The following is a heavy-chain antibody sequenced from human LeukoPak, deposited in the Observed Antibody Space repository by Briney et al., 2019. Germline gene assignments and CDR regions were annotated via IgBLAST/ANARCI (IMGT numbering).Heavy chain of an antibody. J-gene: IGHJ4*02. D-gene: IGHD1-26*01. CDR2: IWYDGSNK. CDR1: GFTFSDYG. CDR3: AAYSGSSYRYY. Sequence: GGSLRLSRAASGFTFSDYGMQWVRQAPGKGLEWVAVIWYDGSNKKYEDSVKGRVTISRDNSKNTAYLQMNSLRAEDTAVYYCAAYSGSSYRYYWGQGTLVTVSS. V-gene: IGHV3-33*03.